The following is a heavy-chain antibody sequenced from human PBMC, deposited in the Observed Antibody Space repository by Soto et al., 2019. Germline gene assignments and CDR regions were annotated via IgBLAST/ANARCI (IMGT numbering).Heavy chain of an antibody. CDR3: ARGDSSGWFDY. D-gene: IGHD6-19*01. CDR1: GGTFSSYA. J-gene: IGHJ4*01. V-gene: IGHV1-69*04. CDR2: IIPILGIA. Sequence: QVQLVQSGAEVKKPGSSVKVSCKASGGTFSSYAISWVRQAPGQGLEWMGRIIPILGIANYAQKFQGRVTITADKSTSIAHMELTSLRSEDTAVYYCARGDSSGWFDYCVHGTLVTVSS.